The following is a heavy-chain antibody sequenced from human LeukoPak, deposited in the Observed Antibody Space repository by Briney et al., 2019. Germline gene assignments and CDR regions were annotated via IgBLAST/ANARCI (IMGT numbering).Heavy chain of an antibody. CDR2: ITPSDGA. Sequence: VASVKVSCKASGYTFTAFYMHWVRQAPGQGLEWMGWITPSDGANYAQKFQGRVTMTRDTSMSTAYMDLNRLTSDDTAVYFCARDRYGDGFAHFDYWGQGTLVTVSS. J-gene: IGHJ4*02. CDR3: ARDRYGDGFAHFDY. V-gene: IGHV1-2*02. CDR1: GYTFTAFY. D-gene: IGHD5-24*01.